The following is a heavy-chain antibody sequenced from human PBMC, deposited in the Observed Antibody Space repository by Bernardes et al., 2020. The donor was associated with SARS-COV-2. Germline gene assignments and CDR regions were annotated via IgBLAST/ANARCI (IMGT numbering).Heavy chain of an antibody. V-gene: IGHV3-48*01. CDR1: GFTFNSYS. CDR2: ISSSSSTI. D-gene: IGHD3-3*01. J-gene: IGHJ4*02. Sequence: GGSLRLSCAASGFTFNSYSMNWVRQAPGKGLEWVSYISSSSSTIYYADSVKGRFTISRDNAKNSLYLQMNSLRAEDTAVYYCARDLTYDFWSGYSRVFDYWGQGTLVTVSS. CDR3: ARDLTYDFWSGYSRVFDY.